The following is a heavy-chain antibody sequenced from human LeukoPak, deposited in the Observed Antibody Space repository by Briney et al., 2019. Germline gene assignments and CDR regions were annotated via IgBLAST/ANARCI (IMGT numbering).Heavy chain of an antibody. D-gene: IGHD4-23*01. CDR2: MNPNSGNT. Sequence: GASVKVFCKASGYTFTTYDINWVRQATGQGLEWMGWMNPNSGNTGYAQKFQGRVTMTRNTSISTAYMELSSLRSEDTAVYYCARGPNKSDGGNSGSAWFDPWGQGTLVTVSS. V-gene: IGHV1-8*02. CDR3: ARGPNKSDGGNSGSAWFDP. J-gene: IGHJ5*02. CDR1: GYTFTTYD.